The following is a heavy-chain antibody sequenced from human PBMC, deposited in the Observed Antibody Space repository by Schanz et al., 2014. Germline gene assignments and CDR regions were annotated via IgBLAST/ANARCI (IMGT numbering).Heavy chain of an antibody. CDR1: GFTVSNNL. D-gene: IGHD3-10*01. V-gene: IGHV3-66*01. J-gene: IGHJ4*02. Sequence: EVQLVESGGGLVKPGGSLRLSCAASGFTVSNNLMRWVRQAPGKGLEWVSIIYSGGSTFYADSVKGRFTISRDNSKNTLYLQMNSLRAEDTAVYYCARSEMDRGVIWGYWGQGTLVTVSS. CDR3: ARSEMDRGVIWGY. CDR2: IYSGGST.